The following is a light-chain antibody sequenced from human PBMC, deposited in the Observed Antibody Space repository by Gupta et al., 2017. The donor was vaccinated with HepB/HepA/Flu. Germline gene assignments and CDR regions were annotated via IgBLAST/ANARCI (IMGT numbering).Light chain of an antibody. Sequence: DIHMTQSPSSLSASVGDRVTITCRASQSISSYLNWYQQKPGKASKLLIYAASSVQSGVPSRFSGSGSGTDFTLTISRLQPEDFATYYCQQRDSTPPAFGQGTKVEIK. CDR3: QQRDSTPPA. CDR1: QSISSY. J-gene: IGKJ1*01. V-gene: IGKV1-39*01. CDR2: AAS.